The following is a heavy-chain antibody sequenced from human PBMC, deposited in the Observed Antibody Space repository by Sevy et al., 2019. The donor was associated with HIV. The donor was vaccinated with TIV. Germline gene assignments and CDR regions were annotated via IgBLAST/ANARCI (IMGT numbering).Heavy chain of an antibody. J-gene: IGHJ6*02. Sequence: ASVKVSCKASGGTFSSYAISWVRQAPGQGLEWMGGIIPIFGTANCAQKFQGRVTITADESTSTAYMELSSLRSEDTAVYYCARALPSIAVAGTRYGMDVWGQGTTVTVSS. CDR1: GGTFSSYA. CDR2: IIPIFGTA. CDR3: ARALPSIAVAGTRYGMDV. V-gene: IGHV1-69*13. D-gene: IGHD6-19*01.